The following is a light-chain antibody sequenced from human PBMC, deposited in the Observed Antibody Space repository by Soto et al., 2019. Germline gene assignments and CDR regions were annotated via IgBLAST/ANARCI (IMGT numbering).Light chain of an antibody. CDR3: QQRSNWPVT. CDR2: DAS. CDR1: QSVSSY. Sequence: EIVLTQSPATLSLSPGERATLSCRASQSVSSYLAWYQQKPGQAPRLLIYDASNRSTGIPARFSGSGSGTDFTLTISILEPEYFSVYYCQQRSNWPVTFGQGTRLEIK. V-gene: IGKV3-11*01. J-gene: IGKJ5*01.